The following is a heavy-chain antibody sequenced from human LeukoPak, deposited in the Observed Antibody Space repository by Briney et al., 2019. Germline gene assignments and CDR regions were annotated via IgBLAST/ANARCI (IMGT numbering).Heavy chain of an antibody. CDR1: GFTVSSNY. V-gene: IGHV3-66*04. D-gene: IGHD3-9*01. J-gene: IGHJ6*02. CDR2: IYSGGST. Sequence: GGSLRLSCAASGFTVSSNYMSWVRQAPGKGLEWVSVIYSGGSTYYADSVKGRFTISRDNSKNTLYLQMNSLRGEDTAVYYCAGQPRADILTGYSYYYYGMDVWGQGTTVTVSS. CDR3: AGQPRADILTGYSYYYYGMDV.